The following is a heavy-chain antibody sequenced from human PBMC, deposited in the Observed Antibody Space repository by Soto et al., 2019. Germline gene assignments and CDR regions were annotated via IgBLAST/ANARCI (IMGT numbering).Heavy chain of an antibody. D-gene: IGHD3-3*01. CDR3: AAPKGNDFWKPDG. V-gene: IGHV3-74*01. CDR1: GFTFSSYW. Sequence: GGSLRLSCAASGFTFSSYWMHWVRQAPGKGLVWVSHINRDGSRTNYADSVMGRFTISRDDARDTLFLQMSSLRAEDTAVYYCAAPKGNDFWKPDGWGQGTPV. J-gene: IGHJ4*01. CDR2: INRDGSRT.